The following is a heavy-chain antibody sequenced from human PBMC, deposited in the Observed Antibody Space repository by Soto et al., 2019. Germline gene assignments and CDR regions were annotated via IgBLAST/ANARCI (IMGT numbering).Heavy chain of an antibody. D-gene: IGHD6-6*01. CDR3: IPHSSAPRDQ. CDR1: GFTFSSFW. V-gene: IGHV3-7*03. CDR2: IKQDESVK. Sequence: LRLSCAASGFTFSSFWMSWVRQAPGMGLEWVANIKQDESVKNYVDSVKGRFTISRDNAKRSLYLQMNSLRAEDTAVYYCIPHSSAPRDQWGQGTLVTVSS. J-gene: IGHJ4*02.